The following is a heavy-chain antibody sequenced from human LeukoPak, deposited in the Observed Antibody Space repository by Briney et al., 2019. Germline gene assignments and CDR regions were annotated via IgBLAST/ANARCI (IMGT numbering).Heavy chain of an antibody. CDR1: GYSISSGYY. J-gene: IGHJ4*02. CDR2: IYHSGST. D-gene: IGHD6-13*01. CDR3: PRLSQAAGTVLYYFDY. Sequence: SETLSLTCTVSGYSISSGYYWGWIRQPPGKGLEWIGSIYHSGSTYYNPSLKSRVTISVDTSKNQFSLKLSSVTAADTAVYYCPRLSQAAGTVLYYFDYWGQGTLVTVSS. V-gene: IGHV4-38-2*02.